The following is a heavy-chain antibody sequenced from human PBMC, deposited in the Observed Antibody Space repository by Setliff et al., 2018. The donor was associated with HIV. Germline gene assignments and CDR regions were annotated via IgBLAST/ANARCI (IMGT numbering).Heavy chain of an antibody. Sequence: PSQTLPLTCTVSGGSISNYYWTWIRQPPGKGLECIGYIYHDGSTNYTPFLQSRVTFSVDTSKNYFSLALSSVTAADTAVYYCARLPPVATGHYYIDVWGKGTTVTVSS. D-gene: IGHD5-12*01. J-gene: IGHJ6*03. V-gene: IGHV4-59*01. CDR1: GGSISNYY. CDR2: IYHDGST. CDR3: ARLPPVATGHYYIDV.